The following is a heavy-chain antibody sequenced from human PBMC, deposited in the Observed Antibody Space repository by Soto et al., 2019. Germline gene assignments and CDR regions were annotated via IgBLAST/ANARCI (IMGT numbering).Heavy chain of an antibody. CDR1: GFTFGDSY. D-gene: IGHD2-15*01. J-gene: IGHJ5*02. CDR3: VRGGGGGLFDP. V-gene: IGHV3-11*06. Sequence: PGGSLKLSCAGSGFTFGDSYMSWIRQAPGKGLEWLSYISPGSRYPAYADSVKGRFTISRDNAKRSLYLQMMSLTAEDTAIYYCVRGGGGGLFDPWGQGTMVTVSS. CDR2: ISPGSRYP.